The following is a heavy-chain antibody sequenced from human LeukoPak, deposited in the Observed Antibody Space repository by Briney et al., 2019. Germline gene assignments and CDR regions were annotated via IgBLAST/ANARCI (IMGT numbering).Heavy chain of an antibody. V-gene: IGHV3-30*01. Sequence: GRSLRLSCAASGFAFSSYAIHWVRQAPGMGLEWVAVISHDGRKKDYADSVKGRFTISRDNSKNTLDLQMNSLRAEDTAVYYCAIRGGGYYSAPFDYWGQGTLVTVSS. J-gene: IGHJ4*02. D-gene: IGHD2-8*02. CDR2: ISHDGRKK. CDR3: AIRGGGYYSAPFDY. CDR1: GFAFSSYA.